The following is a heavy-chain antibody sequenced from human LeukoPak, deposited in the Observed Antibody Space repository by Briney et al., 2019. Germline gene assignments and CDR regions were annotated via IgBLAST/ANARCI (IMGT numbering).Heavy chain of an antibody. J-gene: IGHJ4*02. V-gene: IGHV1-69*01. Sequence: ASVKVSCKASGGTFSSYAISWVRQAPGQGLEWMGGIIPIFGTANYAQKFQGRVTITADESTSTAYMELSSLRSGDTAVYYCARGEAAVAFDYWGQGTLVTVSS. D-gene: IGHD6-19*01. CDR2: IIPIFGTA. CDR1: GGTFSSYA. CDR3: ARGEAAVAFDY.